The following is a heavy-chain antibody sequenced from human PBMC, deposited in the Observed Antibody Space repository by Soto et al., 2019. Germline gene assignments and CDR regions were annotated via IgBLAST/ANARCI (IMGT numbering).Heavy chain of an antibody. Sequence: QVQLVQSGAEVKKPGSSVKVSCKASGGTFSSYAISWVRQAPGQGLEWMGGIIPIFGTANYAQKFQGRVTITVDKSTSTAYMELSSLRSEDTAVYYCARAKDIVVVPAAILHYYYYYGMDVWGQGTTVTVSS. CDR2: IIPIFGTA. V-gene: IGHV1-69*06. J-gene: IGHJ6*02. CDR3: ARAKDIVVVPAAILHYYYYYGMDV. CDR1: GGTFSSYA. D-gene: IGHD2-2*01.